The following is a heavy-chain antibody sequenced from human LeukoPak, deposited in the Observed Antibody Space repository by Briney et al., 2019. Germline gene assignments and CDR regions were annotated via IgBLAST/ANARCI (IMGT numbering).Heavy chain of an antibody. CDR2: ISSSSSYI. CDR3: ARQGMDVDYYYYMDV. J-gene: IGHJ6*03. CDR1: GFTFSSYA. Sequence: GGSLRLSCAASGFTFSSYAMSWVRQAPGKGLEWVSSISSSSSYIYYADSVKGRFTISRDNAKNSLYLQMNSLRAEDTAVYYCARQGMDVDYYYYMDVWGKGTTVTVSS. D-gene: IGHD3-10*01. V-gene: IGHV3-21*01.